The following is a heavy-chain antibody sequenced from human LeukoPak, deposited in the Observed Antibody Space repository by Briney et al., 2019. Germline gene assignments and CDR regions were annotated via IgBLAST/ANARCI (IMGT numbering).Heavy chain of an antibody. D-gene: IGHD4-17*01. J-gene: IGHJ3*02. CDR2: INPNSGGT. V-gene: IGHV1-2*02. Sequence: ASVKVSCKASGYTFTGYYMHWVRQAPGQGLEWMGWINPNSGGTNYAQKFQGRVTMTRDTSISTAYMELSSLRSEDTAVYYCAREDLRSDAFDIWGQGTMVTVSS. CDR3: AREDLRSDAFDI. CDR1: GYTFTGYY.